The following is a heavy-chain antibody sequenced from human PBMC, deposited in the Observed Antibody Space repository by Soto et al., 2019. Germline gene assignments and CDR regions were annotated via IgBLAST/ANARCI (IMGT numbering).Heavy chain of an antibody. J-gene: IGHJ6*02. Sequence: SQTLSLTCAISGDSVSSNSAGWNWVRQTPSRGLEWLGRTYYKSKWFNNYAVSVKSRITINPDTSQNQFSLKLSSVTAADTAVYYCARVGAARDYYYGMEVWGQGTTVTVSS. CDR1: GDSVSSNSAG. D-gene: IGHD2-15*01. CDR3: ARVGAARDYYYGMEV. CDR2: TYYKSKWFN. V-gene: IGHV6-1*01.